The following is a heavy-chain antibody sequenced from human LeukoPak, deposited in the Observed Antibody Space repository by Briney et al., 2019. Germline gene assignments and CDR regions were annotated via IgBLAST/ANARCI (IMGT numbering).Heavy chain of an antibody. CDR1: GVTLSGYA. J-gene: IGHJ5*02. Sequence: GRCLRLSCAASGVTLSGYAVHWVRQAPGKGLEWVAVISYDGSNKYYADSVKGRFTISRDNSKNTLYLQMHSQKAADTAVYYCARGGKRIAAPPKTVYLKGNWFDLWGQGTLLTVSS. V-gene: IGHV3-30*04. D-gene: IGHD6-13*01. CDR2: ISYDGSNK. CDR3: ARGGKRIAAPPKTVYLKGNWFDL.